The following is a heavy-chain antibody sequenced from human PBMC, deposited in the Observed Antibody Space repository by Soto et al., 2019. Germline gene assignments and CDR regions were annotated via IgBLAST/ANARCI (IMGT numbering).Heavy chain of an antibody. V-gene: IGHV3-7*03. D-gene: IGHD4-17*01. CDR1: GFTFSSYW. CDR3: ARDPTVTTSNYWYFDL. CDR2: IKQDGSEK. Sequence: GGSLRLSCAASGFTFSSYWMSWVRQAPGKGLEWVANIKQDGSEKYYVDSVKGRFTISRDNAKNSLYLQMNSLRAEDTAVYYCARDPTVTTSNYWYFDLWGRGTLVTVSS. J-gene: IGHJ2*01.